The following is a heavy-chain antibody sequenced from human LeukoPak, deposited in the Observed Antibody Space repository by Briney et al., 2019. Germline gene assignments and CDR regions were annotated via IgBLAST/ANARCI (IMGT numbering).Heavy chain of an antibody. CDR3: ARGVVAVAAAGDAFDI. V-gene: IGHV3-21*01. CDR1: GNTFSTYS. D-gene: IGHD6-19*01. Sequence: GGSLRLSCAASGNTFSTYSMNWVRQAPGKGLEWVSSISRSSRYIYYADSVKGRFTISRDDAKNSLFLQMNSLRAEDTAVYYCARGVVAVAAAGDAFDIWGQGTMVTVSS. CDR2: ISRSSRYI. J-gene: IGHJ3*02.